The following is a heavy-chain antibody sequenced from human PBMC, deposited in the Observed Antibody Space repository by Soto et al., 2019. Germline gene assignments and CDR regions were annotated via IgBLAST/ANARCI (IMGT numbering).Heavy chain of an antibody. Sequence: EVQLVESGGGLVQPGGSLKLSCAASGFTFSGSAIHWVRQASGKGLEWVGRIRSKANSYATAYAASVKGRFTISRDDSKNTAYLQMNSLKTEDTAVYYCTRLSHDPLDYWGQGTLVTVSS. CDR1: GFTFSGSA. D-gene: IGHD1-1*01. J-gene: IGHJ4*02. CDR2: IRSKANSYAT. CDR3: TRLSHDPLDY. V-gene: IGHV3-73*02.